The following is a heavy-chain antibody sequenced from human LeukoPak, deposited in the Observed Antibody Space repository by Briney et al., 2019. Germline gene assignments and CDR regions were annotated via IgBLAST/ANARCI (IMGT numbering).Heavy chain of an antibody. CDR2: ISSSSSYI. CDR3: ASITMVRGVNKGFDP. J-gene: IGHJ5*02. Sequence: GGSLRLYCAASGFTFSSYSMNWVRQAPGKGLEWVSSISSSSSYIYYADSVKGRFTISRDNAKNSLYLQMNSLRAEDTAVYYCASITMVRGVNKGFDPWGQGTLVTVSS. CDR1: GFTFSSYS. V-gene: IGHV3-21*01. D-gene: IGHD3-10*01.